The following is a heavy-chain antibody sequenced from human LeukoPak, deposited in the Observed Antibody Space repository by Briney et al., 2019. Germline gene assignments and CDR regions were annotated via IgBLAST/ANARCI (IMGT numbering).Heavy chain of an antibody. Sequence: PGGSLRLSCAASEFTFSSYEMNWVRQAPGKGLEWVSYISTSGRTKYFADSVKGRFTISRDNVRNSLFLQMNSLRAEDTALYYCAKDRGSAIYYYYGMDVWGQGTTVTVSS. CDR1: EFTFSSYE. J-gene: IGHJ6*02. D-gene: IGHD3-10*01. CDR3: AKDRGSAIYYYYGMDV. CDR2: ISTSGRTK. V-gene: IGHV3-48*03.